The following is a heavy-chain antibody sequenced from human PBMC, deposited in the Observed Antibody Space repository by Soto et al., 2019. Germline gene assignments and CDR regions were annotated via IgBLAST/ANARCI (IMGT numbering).Heavy chain of an antibody. D-gene: IGHD5-12*01. Sequence: AGGSLRLSCAASGFTLSAHSMNWVRQAPGKGLEWLSYICSSSIVIYYGDSVKCLFTSSRDNAKNSLYLQMNSLRDEDTAVYYCTRPLVGYSGYDLRFPDYYYYGMDVWGQGTTVTVSS. CDR1: GFTLSAHS. CDR3: TRPLVGYSGYDLRFPDYYYYGMDV. CDR2: ICSSSIVI. J-gene: IGHJ6*02. V-gene: IGHV3-48*02.